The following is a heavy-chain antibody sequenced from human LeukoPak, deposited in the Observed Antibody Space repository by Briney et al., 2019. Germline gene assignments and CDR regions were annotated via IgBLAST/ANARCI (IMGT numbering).Heavy chain of an antibody. CDR2: ISGSGGST. J-gene: IGHJ6*02. CDR1: GFTFSSYA. D-gene: IGHD2-21*02. V-gene: IGHV3-23*01. Sequence: GGSLRLSCAASGFTFSSYAMSWVRQAPGKGLEWVSAISGSGGSTYYANSVKGRFTISRDNSKNTLYLQMNSLRAEDTAVYYCAKVTATPNYYYGMDVWGQGTTVTVSS. CDR3: AKVTATPNYYYGMDV.